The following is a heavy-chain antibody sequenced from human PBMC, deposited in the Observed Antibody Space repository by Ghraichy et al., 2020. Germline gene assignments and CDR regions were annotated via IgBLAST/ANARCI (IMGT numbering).Heavy chain of an antibody. J-gene: IGHJ6*02. V-gene: IGHV4-30-4*01. CDR3: ARAPPPYCSGTRCYDYYYGIDV. CDR1: GGSIGSGEYY. Sequence: SETLSLTCTVSGGSIGSGEYYWSWIRQPPGKGLEWIGYLFYSGSTYYNPSLKSRVTISVDKSENQFSLKLTSVTAADTAVYYCARAPPPYCSGTRCYDYYYGIDVWGQGTTVTVSS. CDR2: LFYSGST. D-gene: IGHD2-2*01.